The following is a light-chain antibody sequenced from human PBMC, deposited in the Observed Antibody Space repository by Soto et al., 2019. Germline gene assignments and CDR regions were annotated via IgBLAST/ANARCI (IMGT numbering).Light chain of an antibody. Sequence: EIVLTQAPGTLSLSPGERGTLSCRASQSVSSNYLAWYQQRPGQAPRLLIYDSSSRATGIPDRFSGSGSGTDFTLTISRLGPEDFAVYYCQQYGSSPRTFGQGTNVEIK. V-gene: IGKV3-20*01. CDR3: QQYGSSPRT. CDR1: QSVSSNY. CDR2: DSS. J-gene: IGKJ1*01.